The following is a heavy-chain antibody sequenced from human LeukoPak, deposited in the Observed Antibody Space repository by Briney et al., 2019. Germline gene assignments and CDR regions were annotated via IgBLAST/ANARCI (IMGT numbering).Heavy chain of an antibody. CDR2: ISAYNGNT. CDR1: GYTFTSYG. D-gene: IGHD2-15*01. J-gene: IGHJ5*02. V-gene: IGHV1-18*01. Sequence: ASVKVSCKASGYTFTSYGISWVRQAPGQGLEWMGWISAYNGNTNYAQKLQGRVTMTTDTSTSTAYTELRSLRSDDTAVYYCARGLGYCSGGSCYSPWFDPWGQGTLVTVSS. CDR3: ARGLGYCSGGSCYSPWFDP.